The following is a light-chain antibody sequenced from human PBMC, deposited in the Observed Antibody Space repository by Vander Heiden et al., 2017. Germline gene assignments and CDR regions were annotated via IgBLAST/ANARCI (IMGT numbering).Light chain of an antibody. J-gene: IGLJ3*02. V-gene: IGLV1-40*01. CDR1: GANIGAGYD. Sequence: QSVLTQPPSVSGAPGQRVPLSCPGSGANIGAGYDVHWYQQVPAPAPKLLMHGKKTRPSGVPERFSGSKSGTSAALAIAGLQAEDEADYYCQSYDSSLSGWVFGGGTKLTVL. CDR2: GKK. CDR3: QSYDSSLSGWV.